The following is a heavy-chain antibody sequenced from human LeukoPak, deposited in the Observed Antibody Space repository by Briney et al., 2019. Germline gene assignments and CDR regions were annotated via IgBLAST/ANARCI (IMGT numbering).Heavy chain of an antibody. D-gene: IGHD4-17*01. Sequence: SETLSLTCTVSGGSISSSSYYWGWIRQPPGKGLQWIGSIYYSGSTYYNPSLKSRVTISVDTSKNQFSLKLSSVTAADTAVYYCARFDYGDDDDGFDIWGQGTMVTVSS. CDR1: GGSISSSSYY. V-gene: IGHV4-39*07. J-gene: IGHJ3*02. CDR2: IYYSGST. CDR3: ARFDYGDDDDGFDI.